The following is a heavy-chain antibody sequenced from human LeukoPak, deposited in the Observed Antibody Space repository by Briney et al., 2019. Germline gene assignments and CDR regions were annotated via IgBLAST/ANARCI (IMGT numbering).Heavy chain of an antibody. CDR3: ARGWPWDGYNPPAY. CDR1: GITFSSYW. D-gene: IGHD5-24*01. CDR2: INTDGSTT. J-gene: IGHJ4*02. V-gene: IGHV3-74*01. Sequence: GGSLRLSCAASGITFSSYWMHWVRQAPGKGLVWVSGINTDGSTTRHADSVKGRFTISRDNAKNTLYMQMNSLRAEDTAVYYCARGWPWDGYNPPAYWGQGTLVTVSS.